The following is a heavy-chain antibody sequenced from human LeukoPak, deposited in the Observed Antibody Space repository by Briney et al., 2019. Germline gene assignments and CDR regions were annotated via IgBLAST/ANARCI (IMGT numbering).Heavy chain of an antibody. J-gene: IGHJ4*02. CDR2: ISYNGGST. D-gene: IGHD6-13*01. CDR3: ARGIAAPY. Sequence: PGGSLRLSCEASGFSFSNYAMNWVRQAPGKGLEYVSAISYNGGSTYYANSVKGRFTISRDNSKNTLYLQMGSLRTEDMAVYYCARGIAAPYWGQGTLVTVSS. V-gene: IGHV3-64*01. CDR1: GFSFSNYA.